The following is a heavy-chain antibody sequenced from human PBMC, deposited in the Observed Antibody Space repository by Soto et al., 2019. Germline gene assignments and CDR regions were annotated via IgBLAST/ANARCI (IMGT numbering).Heavy chain of an antibody. CDR3: ARVRKTYGDDNY. J-gene: IGHJ4*02. Sequence: EVQLVESGGGLVQPGGSLRLSCAGSGFSFSNHHMHWVRQAPGKGLEYVSGISSTGSTIYYANSVKGRFTISRDNSKNTLFLQMGDLRNEDMAGYYCARVRKTYGDDNYGGQGTLVTVSS. CDR1: GFSFSNHH. V-gene: IGHV3-64*01. CDR2: ISSTGSTI. D-gene: IGHD4-17*01.